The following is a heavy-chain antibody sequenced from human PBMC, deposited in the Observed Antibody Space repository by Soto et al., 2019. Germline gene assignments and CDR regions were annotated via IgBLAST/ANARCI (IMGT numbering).Heavy chain of an antibody. V-gene: IGHV4-31*03. Sequence: PSETLSLTCTVSGGSITSGGSFWSWIRQHPGKGPEWIAFIGYSGATSYNPSLASRVTISADTHKSQFSLNLRSVTAADTAVYYCARGGASSKWFAPWGQGTLVTAPQ. CDR3: ARGGASSKWFAP. J-gene: IGHJ5*02. D-gene: IGHD2-15*01. CDR2: IGYSGAT. CDR1: GGSITSGGSF.